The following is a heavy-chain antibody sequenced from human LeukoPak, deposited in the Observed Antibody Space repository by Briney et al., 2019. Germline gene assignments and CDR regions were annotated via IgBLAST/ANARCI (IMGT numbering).Heavy chain of an antibody. J-gene: IGHJ4*02. V-gene: IGHV3-21*04. Sequence: GGPLRLSCAASGFTFSSYIMNWVRQAPAKGLEWVSSISSSSSYIYYADSVKGRFTISRDNAKNALYLQMNSLRAEDTAVYYSARDYDLWCGHYYFDYWGQGTLVTVSS. CDR1: GFTFSSYI. CDR3: ARDYDLWCGHYYFDY. CDR2: ISSSSSYI. D-gene: IGHD3-3*01.